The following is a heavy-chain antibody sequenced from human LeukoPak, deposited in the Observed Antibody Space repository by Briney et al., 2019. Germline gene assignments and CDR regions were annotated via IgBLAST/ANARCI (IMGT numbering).Heavy chain of an antibody. Sequence: PGGSLRLSCAASGFTFSSYSMNWVRQAPGKGLEWVSSISSSSSYIYYADSVKGRFTISRDNAKNSLYLQMNSLRAEDTAVYYCASDIVARGSWFDPWGQGTLVTVSS. CDR1: GFTFSSYS. V-gene: IGHV3-21*01. CDR3: ASDIVARGSWFDP. D-gene: IGHD5-12*01. J-gene: IGHJ5*02. CDR2: ISSSSSYI.